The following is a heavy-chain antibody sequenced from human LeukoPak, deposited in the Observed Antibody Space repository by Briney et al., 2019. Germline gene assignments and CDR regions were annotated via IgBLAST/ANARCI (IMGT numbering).Heavy chain of an antibody. V-gene: IGHV3-11*04. CDR3: AKGGSTYYDFWSGYYTAYYMDV. CDR1: GFTFSDYY. J-gene: IGHJ6*03. CDR2: ISSSGSTI. Sequence: GGSLRLSCAASGFTFSDYYMSWIRQAPGKGLEWVSYISSSGSTIYYADSVKGRFTISRDNAKNSLYLQMNSLRAEDTAVYYCAKGGSTYYDFWSGYYTAYYMDVWGKGTTVTVSS. D-gene: IGHD3-3*01.